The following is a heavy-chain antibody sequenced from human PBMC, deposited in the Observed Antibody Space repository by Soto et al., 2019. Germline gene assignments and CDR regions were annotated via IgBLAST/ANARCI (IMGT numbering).Heavy chain of an antibody. V-gene: IGHV4-39*01. CDR1: GGSISSSIYY. Sequence: SETLSLTCTVSGGSISSSIYYWGWIRQPPGKGLEWIGSIYYSGSTYYNPSLKSRVTISVDTSKNQFSLKLSSVTAADTAVYYCASLSGIQLWSGYYFDYWGQGTLVPVSS. CDR2: IYYSGST. D-gene: IGHD5-18*01. CDR3: ASLSGIQLWSGYYFDY. J-gene: IGHJ4*02.